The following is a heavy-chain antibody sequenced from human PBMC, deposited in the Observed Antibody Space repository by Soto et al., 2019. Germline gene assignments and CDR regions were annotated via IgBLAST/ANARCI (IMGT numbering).Heavy chain of an antibody. Sequence: GESLKISCQGSGNSFTTYWIAWVRQMPGKGLEWLGIIYPGDSDTRYSPSLQGQVTISADKSISTAYLQWSSLKASDTAMYYCARQGYTYGYDYWGQGTQVTVSS. CDR2: IYPGDSDT. J-gene: IGHJ4*02. CDR1: GNSFTTYW. V-gene: IGHV5-51*01. D-gene: IGHD5-18*01. CDR3: ARQGYTYGYDY.